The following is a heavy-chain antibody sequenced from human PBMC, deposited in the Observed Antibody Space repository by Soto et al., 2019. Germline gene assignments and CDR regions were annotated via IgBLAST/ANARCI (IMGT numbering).Heavy chain of an antibody. V-gene: IGHV1-46*01. CDR2: INPSGGST. Sequence: QVQLVQSGAEVKKPGASVKVSCKASGYTFTSYYMHWVRQAPGQGLEWMGIINPSGGSTSYAQKFQGRVTMTRDTSTSTVYMELSSLRSEDTAVYYCARDHGPRGSGSHSAFDIWGQGTMVTVSS. CDR1: GYTFTSYY. CDR3: ARDHGPRGSGSHSAFDI. D-gene: IGHD3-10*01. J-gene: IGHJ3*02.